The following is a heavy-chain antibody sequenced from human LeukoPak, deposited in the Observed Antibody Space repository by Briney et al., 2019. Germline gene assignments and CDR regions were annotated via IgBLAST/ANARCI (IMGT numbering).Heavy chain of an antibody. Sequence: ASVKVSCKASGYTFSNYGITWVRQAPGQGLEWMGWISTYNGDTNYAQKLQGRVTMTTDTSTNTAYMELRSLRSDDTAVYYCAGGFRRILYFMVRGRGVDPWGQGTLVTVSS. D-gene: IGHD3-10*01. V-gene: IGHV1-18*01. CDR2: ISTYNGDT. CDR3: AGGFRRILYFMVRGRGVDP. CDR1: GYTFSNYG. J-gene: IGHJ5*02.